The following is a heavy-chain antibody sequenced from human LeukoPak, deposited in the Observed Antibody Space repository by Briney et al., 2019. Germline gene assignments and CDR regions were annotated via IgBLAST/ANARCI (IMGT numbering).Heavy chain of an antibody. J-gene: IGHJ4*02. CDR2: ISGSGSST. CDR1: GFIFSSYA. Sequence: GGSLRLSCAASGFIFSSYAMSWVRQAPGKGLECVSVISGSGSSTYHTDSVKGRFTISRDNSKNTLYLQMNSLRAEDTAVYYCAKGKVTTVTWGSYFDYWGQGTLVTVSS. CDR3: AKGKVTTVTWGSYFDY. D-gene: IGHD4-17*01. V-gene: IGHV3-23*01.